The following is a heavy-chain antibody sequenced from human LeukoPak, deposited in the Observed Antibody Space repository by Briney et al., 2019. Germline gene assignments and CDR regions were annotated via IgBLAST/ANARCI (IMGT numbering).Heavy chain of an antibody. J-gene: IGHJ6*02. Sequence: PGGSLRLSCAASGFTFSSYWMPWVRQAPGKGLVWVSRINSDGSSTNYADSVKGRFTISRDNAKNTLYVQMNSLRAEDTAVYYCARSYYYYDMDVWGQGTTVTVSS. CDR1: GFTFSSYW. V-gene: IGHV3-74*01. CDR2: INSDGSST. CDR3: ARSYYYYDMDV.